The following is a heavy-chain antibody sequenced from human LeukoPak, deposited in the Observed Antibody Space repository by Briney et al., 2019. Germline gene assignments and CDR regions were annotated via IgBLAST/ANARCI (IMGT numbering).Heavy chain of an antibody. Sequence: PSETLSLTCAVYGGSFSGYYWSWIRQPPGKGLEWIGEINHSGSTNYNPSLKSRVTISVDTSKNQFSLKLSSVTAADTAVYYCARGYYDYVWGSYRWPYYMDVWGKGTTVTISS. D-gene: IGHD3-16*02. CDR3: ARGYYDYVWGSYRWPYYMDV. J-gene: IGHJ6*03. CDR1: GGSFSGYY. CDR2: INHSGST. V-gene: IGHV4-34*01.